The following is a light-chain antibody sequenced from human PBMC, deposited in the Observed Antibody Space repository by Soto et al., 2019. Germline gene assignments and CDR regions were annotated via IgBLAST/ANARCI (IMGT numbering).Light chain of an antibody. J-gene: IGKJ5*01. Sequence: IQMAPSPSSPSASVGDRVTITCRASQSISGYLNWYQQKPGRAPKLLIYTASSLQSGVPSRFSGSGSGTDFTLTISSLQPEDFATYYCQQSYSTPITFGQGTRLEIK. V-gene: IGKV1-39*01. CDR2: TAS. CDR1: QSISGY. CDR3: QQSYSTPIT.